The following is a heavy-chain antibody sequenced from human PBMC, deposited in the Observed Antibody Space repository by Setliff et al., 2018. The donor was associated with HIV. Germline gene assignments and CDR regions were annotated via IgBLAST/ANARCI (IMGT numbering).Heavy chain of an antibody. V-gene: IGHV4-39*07. CDR1: GGSISSSSYY. D-gene: IGHD6-6*01. Sequence: SETLSLTCTVSGGSISSSSYYWGWIRQPPGKGPEWIGSLYYRGTTYYNPSLKSRVTISVDTSKNQFSLKLSSVTAADTAVYYCASEAWTSYRSSSGYYYYYMDVWGKGTTVTVSS. CDR2: LYYRGTT. J-gene: IGHJ6*03. CDR3: ASEAWTSYRSSSGYYYYYMDV.